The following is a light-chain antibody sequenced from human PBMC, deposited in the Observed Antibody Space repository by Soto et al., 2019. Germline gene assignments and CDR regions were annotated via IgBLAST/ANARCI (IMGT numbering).Light chain of an antibody. CDR2: LGS. J-gene: IGKJ1*01. CDR3: QQYVSSGT. Sequence: DIVMTQSPLSLPVTPGEPASISCRSSQSLLHSNGYNYLDWYLQKPGQSPQLLIYLGSNRASGVPDRFSGSGSGTDSTLNISRLEPEDFAVYYCQQYVSSGTFGLGTKVDI. CDR1: QSLLHSNGYNY. V-gene: IGKV2-28*01.